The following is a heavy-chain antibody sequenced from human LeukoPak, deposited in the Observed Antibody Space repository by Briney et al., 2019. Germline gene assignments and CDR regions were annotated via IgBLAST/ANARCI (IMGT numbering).Heavy chain of an antibody. V-gene: IGHV3-74*01. CDR2: INSGGSST. D-gene: IGHD3-22*01. CDR3: ARDNPPYYYDSSGYSNEYNWFDP. Sequence: PGGSLRLSCAASGFTFSSYWMHWVRQAPGKGLVWVSRINSGGSSTSYADSVKGRFTISRDNAKNTLYLQMNSLRAEDTAVYYCARDNPPYYYDSSGYSNEYNWFDPWGQGTLVTVSS. CDR1: GFTFSSYW. J-gene: IGHJ5*02.